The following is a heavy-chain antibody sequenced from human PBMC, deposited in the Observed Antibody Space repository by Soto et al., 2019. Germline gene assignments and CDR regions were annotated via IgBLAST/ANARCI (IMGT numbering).Heavy chain of an antibody. Sequence: QVQLVQSGAEVKKPGSSVKVSCKASGGTFSSYAISWVRQAPGQGLEWMGGITPIFGTANYAQKFQGRIKITADESTSTAYMELSSLRSEDTAVYYCARQGYSSSSWGYYYYGMDVWGQGTTVTVSS. D-gene: IGHD6-6*01. CDR2: ITPIFGTA. CDR1: GGTFSSYA. CDR3: ARQGYSSSSWGYYYYGMDV. J-gene: IGHJ6*02. V-gene: IGHV1-69*01.